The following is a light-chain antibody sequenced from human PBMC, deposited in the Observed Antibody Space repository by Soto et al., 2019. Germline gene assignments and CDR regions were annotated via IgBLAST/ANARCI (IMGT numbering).Light chain of an antibody. V-gene: IGLV1-40*01. CDR2: GNT. J-gene: IGLJ1*01. Sequence: QSVLTQPPSVSGALGQRVTISCTGITSNIGAGYDVHWYQLLPGRAPKLLIYGNTNRPSGVPDRFSGAKSAPSPPLAITGLPAQEQAIYYCQSYDNTLSGPIYVFGTGTKLTVL. CDR1: TSNIGAGYD. CDR3: QSYDNTLSGPIYV.